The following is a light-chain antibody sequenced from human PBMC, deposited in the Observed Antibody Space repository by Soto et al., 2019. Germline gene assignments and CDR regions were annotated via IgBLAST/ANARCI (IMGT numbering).Light chain of an antibody. CDR2: GAS. CDR1: QSVGTK. Sequence: EIVMTQSPATLSVSPGERANLSCRASQSVGTKLAWYQQTAGQAPRLLIYGASNRATSVPARISGSVSGTEFTLTIASLQSEDFAIYYCQQYSSWLWTFGQGTKVDI. CDR3: QQYSSWLWT. V-gene: IGKV3-15*01. J-gene: IGKJ1*01.